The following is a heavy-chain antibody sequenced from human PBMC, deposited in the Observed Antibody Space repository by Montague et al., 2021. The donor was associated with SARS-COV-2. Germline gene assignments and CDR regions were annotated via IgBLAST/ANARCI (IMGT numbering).Heavy chain of an antibody. CDR2: IWYDGSNK. D-gene: IGHD5-12*01. V-gene: IGHV3-33*01. CDR3: ATEVVGDSGYDYTRDY. Sequence: SLRLSCAASGFTLSSCGMPWVRQAPGKGLVRVAGIWYDGSNKYYADSVKGRFTISRDNSKNTLYLQMNRLRAEDTAVYYCATEVVGDSGYDYTRDYWGQGTVVTVSS. J-gene: IGHJ4*02. CDR1: GFTLSSCG.